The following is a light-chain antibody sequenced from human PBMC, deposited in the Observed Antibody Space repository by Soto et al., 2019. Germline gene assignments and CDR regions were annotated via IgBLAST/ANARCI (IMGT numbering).Light chain of an antibody. V-gene: IGKV1-12*01. CDR2: AAS. CDR3: QQAYNFPFT. J-gene: IGKJ3*01. Sequence: DIQMTQSPSSVSASVGDRITITCRASQGISRWLAWYQQKPGRAPKLLIYAASNLQTGVPSRFSGSGSGTDFALTITSLQAEAFATYHCQQAYNFPFTFGPGTKVDI. CDR1: QGISRW.